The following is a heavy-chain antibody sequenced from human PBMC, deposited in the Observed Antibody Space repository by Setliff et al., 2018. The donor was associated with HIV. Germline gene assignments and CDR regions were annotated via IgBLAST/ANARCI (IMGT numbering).Heavy chain of an antibody. D-gene: IGHD4-17*01. J-gene: IGHJ5*02. CDR1: GLSMSTTSYY. Sequence: SETLSLTCAVSGLSMSTTSYYWGWIRQPPGKGLEWIGSIYYSGSTYYNPSLKSRVTISVDTSKNQFSLKLSSVTAADTAVYYCARHRMTTVTPSWFDPWGQGTLVTVSS. CDR3: ARHRMTTVTPSWFDP. CDR2: IYYSGST. V-gene: IGHV4-39*01.